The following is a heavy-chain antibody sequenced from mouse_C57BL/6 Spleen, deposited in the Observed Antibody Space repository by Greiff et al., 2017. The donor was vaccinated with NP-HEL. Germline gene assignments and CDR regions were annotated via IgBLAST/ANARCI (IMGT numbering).Heavy chain of an antibody. CDR3: ARIDGSNWYFDV. J-gene: IGHJ1*03. CDR2: LWWGDDK. CDR1: GFSLSTFGMG. D-gene: IGHD1-1*01. Sequence: QVTLKESGPGILQPSQTLSLTCSFSGFSLSTFGMGVGWIRQPSGQGLEWLAHLWWGDDKYYNPALKSRLTISKDTSKDQVFLKIANVDTADTATYDCARIDGSNWYFDVWGTGTTVTVSS. V-gene: IGHV8-8*01.